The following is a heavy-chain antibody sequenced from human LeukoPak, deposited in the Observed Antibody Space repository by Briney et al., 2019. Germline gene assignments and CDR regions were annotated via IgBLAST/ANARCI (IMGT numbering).Heavy chain of an antibody. V-gene: IGHV3-21*01. CDR2: ITKSGSHT. CDR3: VRNDYDAHGPDY. J-gene: IGHJ4*02. Sequence: GGSLRLSCVASGFAFSGYVMNWVRQAPGKGLEWVSSITKSGSHTFSADSVRGRFTISRDNARNTLWLQMNSLRAEDTAVYYCVRNDYDAHGPDYWGQGTLVTVSS. D-gene: IGHD4-17*01. CDR1: GFAFSGYV.